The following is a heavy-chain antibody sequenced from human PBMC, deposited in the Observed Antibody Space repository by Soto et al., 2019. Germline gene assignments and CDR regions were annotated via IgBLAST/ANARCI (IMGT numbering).Heavy chain of an antibody. Sequence: SETRSRTWTVSGGSISRGVYYWMWVRQHPGKGLEWIGYIYYSGSTYYNPSLKSRVTISVDTSKNQFSLKLSSVTAADTAVYYCARGGTYGSGPAPFDPWGQGTLVTVSS. CDR1: GGSISRGVYY. D-gene: IGHD3-10*01. V-gene: IGHV4-31*02. J-gene: IGHJ5*02. CDR2: IYYSGST. CDR3: ARGGTYGSGPAPFDP.